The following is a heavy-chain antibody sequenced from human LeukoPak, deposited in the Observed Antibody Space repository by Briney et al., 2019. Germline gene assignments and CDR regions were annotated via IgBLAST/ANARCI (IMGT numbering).Heavy chain of an antibody. CDR1: GYTFTGYY. J-gene: IGHJ4*02. CDR2: INPNSGGT. D-gene: IGHD4-17*01. V-gene: IGHV1-2*02. Sequence: ASVKVSCKASGYTFTGYYMHWVRQAPGQGLEWMGWINPNSGGTNYAQKFQGRVTMTRDTSISTAYVDLSRLTSDDTAVYYCAREGGGTVTTPPGFWGQGTLVTVSS. CDR3: AREGGGTVTTPPGF.